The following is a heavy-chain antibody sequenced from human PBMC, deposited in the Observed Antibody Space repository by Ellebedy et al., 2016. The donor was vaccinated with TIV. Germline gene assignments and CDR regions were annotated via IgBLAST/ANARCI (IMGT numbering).Heavy chain of an antibody. Sequence: PGGSLRLSCAASGFTVSNNYMSWVRQAPGTGLEWVSVIYSGGNTFYAESVKGRFTISRDSSQKTLYLQMDSLRAEDTAVYYCASSPSQRYWGQGTLVTVSS. J-gene: IGHJ4*02. CDR2: IYSGGNT. CDR3: ASSPSQRY. V-gene: IGHV3-53*01. CDR1: GFTVSNNY.